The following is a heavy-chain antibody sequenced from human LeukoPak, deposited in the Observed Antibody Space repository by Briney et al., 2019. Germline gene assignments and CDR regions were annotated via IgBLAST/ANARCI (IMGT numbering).Heavy chain of an antibody. CDR2: ISSSGGTI. V-gene: IGHV3-48*03. D-gene: IGHD3-10*01. CDR3: AKDQHQVSFGESPRDLFDY. J-gene: IGHJ4*02. CDR1: GFTFSSYE. Sequence: GGSLRLSCAASGFTFSSYEMSWVRQAPGKGLEWLSYISSSGGTIHYADSVKGRFTISRDNAKDSLYLQMSSLRAEDTAVYYCAKDQHQVSFGESPRDLFDYWGQGTLVTVSS.